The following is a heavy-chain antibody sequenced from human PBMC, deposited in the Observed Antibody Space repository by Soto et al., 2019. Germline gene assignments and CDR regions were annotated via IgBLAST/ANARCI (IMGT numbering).Heavy chain of an antibody. CDR3: ASSYYYDSSGSIDAFDT. CDR1: GCTLTSYG. CDR2: ISAYNGNT. Sequence: DSVKVACKASGCTLTSYGIRWVRQAPGQGLEWMGWISAYNGNTNYAQKLQGRVTMTTDTSTSTAYMELRSLRSDDTAVYYCASSYYYDSSGSIDAFDTWGQGTMVTVSS. J-gene: IGHJ3*02. V-gene: IGHV1-18*04. D-gene: IGHD3-22*01.